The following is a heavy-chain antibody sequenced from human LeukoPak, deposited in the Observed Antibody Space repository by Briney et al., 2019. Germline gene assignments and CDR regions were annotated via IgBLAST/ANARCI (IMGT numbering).Heavy chain of an antibody. Sequence: GESLKISCKASGYSFTSHWIAWVRQMPGRGLEWMGMFYPGDSDVKYSPSFRGQVTISADKSITTAYLQWNSLKAPDTAMYYCARQDGSSPRFDYWGQGTLVTVSS. CDR3: ARQDGSSPRFDY. CDR2: FYPGDSDV. V-gene: IGHV5-51*01. J-gene: IGHJ4*02. CDR1: GYSFTSHW. D-gene: IGHD6-6*01.